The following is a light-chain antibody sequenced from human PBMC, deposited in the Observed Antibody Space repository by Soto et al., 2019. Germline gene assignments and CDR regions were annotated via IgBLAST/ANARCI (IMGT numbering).Light chain of an antibody. V-gene: IGKV1-8*01. CDR1: QDISSY. Sequence: AIRMTQSPSSLSASTGDRVTITCRATQDISSYLAWFQQIPGKAPKLLISAASTLQRGVPSRFSGSGSGTNFTLTISCLQSEDFATYSYQQYHSFPWMFGQGTKVEIK. J-gene: IGKJ1*01. CDR3: QQYHSFPWM. CDR2: AAS.